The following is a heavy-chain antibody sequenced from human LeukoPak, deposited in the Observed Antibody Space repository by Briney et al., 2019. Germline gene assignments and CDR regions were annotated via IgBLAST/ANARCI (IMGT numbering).Heavy chain of an antibody. D-gene: IGHD4-23*01. CDR3: ASPPYGGNGYYFDY. Sequence: PGGSLRLSCAASGFTLSSYAMHWVRQAPGKGLEWVAVISYDGSNKYYADSVKGRFTISRDNSKNTLYLQMNSLRAEDTAVYYCASPPYGGNGYYFDYWGQGTLVTVSS. V-gene: IGHV3-30-3*01. CDR1: GFTLSSYA. J-gene: IGHJ4*02. CDR2: ISYDGSNK.